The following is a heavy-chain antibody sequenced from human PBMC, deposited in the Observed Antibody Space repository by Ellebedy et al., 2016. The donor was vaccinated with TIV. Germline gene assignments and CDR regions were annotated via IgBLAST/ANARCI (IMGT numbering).Heavy chain of an antibody. V-gene: IGHV4-59*01. CDR1: GGSISSYY. CDR2: IYYSGST. CDR3: ARAADYYGSGSWFDP. Sequence: MPSETLSLTCTVSGGSISSYYWSWIRQPPGKGLEWIGYIYYSGSTNYNPSLKSRVTISVDTSKNPFSLKLSSVTAADTAVYYCARAADYYGSGSWFDPWGQGTLVTVSS. J-gene: IGHJ5*02. D-gene: IGHD3-10*01.